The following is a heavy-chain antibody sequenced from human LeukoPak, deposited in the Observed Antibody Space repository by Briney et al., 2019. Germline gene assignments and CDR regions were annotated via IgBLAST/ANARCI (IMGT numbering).Heavy chain of an antibody. Sequence: GGSLRLSCAASGFIFSAYAMIWVRQAPGKGLEWVSAINGGGGNSGGNTYYADSVKGRFTISRDNSKNTLYLQMNSLRAEDTAVYYCAKDQRYGPGIYSPHHWGQGTLVTVSS. D-gene: IGHD3-10*01. CDR1: GFIFSAYA. CDR2: INGGGGNSGGNT. CDR3: AKDQRYGPGIYSPHH. J-gene: IGHJ5*02. V-gene: IGHV3-23*01.